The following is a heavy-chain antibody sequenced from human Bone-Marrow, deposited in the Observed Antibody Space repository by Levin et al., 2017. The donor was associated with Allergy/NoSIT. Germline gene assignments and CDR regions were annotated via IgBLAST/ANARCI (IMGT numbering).Heavy chain of an antibody. CDR3: VRGGAVCSGGICYDAYAL. V-gene: IGHV3-73*01. CDR1: GFSFSDSA. J-gene: IGHJ3*01. Sequence: PGGSLRLSCSASGFSFSDSAMHWVRQVSGKGLEWIGRIRSEYHNHATGYGTSAEGRFTISRDNAKNMAYLQLNNLKSEDSAVYYCVRGGAVCSGGICYDAYALWGQGTTVTVSS. CDR2: IRSEYHNHAT. D-gene: IGHD2-21*01.